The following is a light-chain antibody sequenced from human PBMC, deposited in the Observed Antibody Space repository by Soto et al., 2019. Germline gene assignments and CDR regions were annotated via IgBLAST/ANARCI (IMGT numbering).Light chain of an antibody. CDR1: QSVTSSF. CDR2: GTS. J-gene: IGKJ1*01. Sequence: EIVLTQSPGTLSLSPGERATLSCRASQSVTSSFLAWYQQKPGQPPRLLMYGTSSRATGIPDRFSGSGSGTDFTLTISRLEPEDFAVYYCQQYGSSPPWTFGQGTKVEIK. V-gene: IGKV3-20*01. CDR3: QQYGSSPPWT.